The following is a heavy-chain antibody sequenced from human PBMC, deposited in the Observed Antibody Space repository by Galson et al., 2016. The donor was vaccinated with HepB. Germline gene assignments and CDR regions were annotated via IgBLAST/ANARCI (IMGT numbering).Heavy chain of an antibody. CDR1: GSSVTSGSYY. Sequence: SETLSLTCSVSGSSVTSGSYYWSWIRQPPGKGLEWIGHVYYSGSANYNPSLKSRVTIALDTSKIQFSLRLTSVTTADTAVYYCARDKGPGATYGMDVWGQGTTVTVSS. CDR3: ARDKGPGATYGMDV. J-gene: IGHJ6*02. V-gene: IGHV4-61*01. CDR2: VYYSGSA. D-gene: IGHD1-26*01.